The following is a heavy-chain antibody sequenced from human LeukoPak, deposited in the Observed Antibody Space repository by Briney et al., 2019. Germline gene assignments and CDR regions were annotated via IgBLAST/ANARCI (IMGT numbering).Heavy chain of an antibody. CDR2: LSFSSSYI. CDR1: GFNLSSYS. J-gene: IGHJ4*02. Sequence: GGSLRLSCAASGFNLSSYSMNWVRQAPGKGLEWVSSLSFSSSYIYYADSVKGRFTISRDNAKNSLYLQMNSLRAEDTAVYYCARRAGAYSHPYDYWGQGTLVTVSS. V-gene: IGHV3-21*04. D-gene: IGHD4/OR15-4a*01. CDR3: ARRAGAYSHPYDY.